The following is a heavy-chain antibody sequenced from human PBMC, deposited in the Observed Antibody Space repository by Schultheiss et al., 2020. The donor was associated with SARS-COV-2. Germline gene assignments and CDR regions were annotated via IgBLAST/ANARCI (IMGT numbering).Heavy chain of an antibody. D-gene: IGHD2/OR15-2a*01. J-gene: IGHJ4*02. CDR1: GFRFIYDY. CDR2: ISSSSSYI. Sequence: GGSLRLSCADSGFRFIYDYMNWVRQAPGKGLEWVSSISSSSSYIYYADSVKGRFTISRDNAKNSLYLQMNSLRAEDTAVYYCAKEDEYPGDYWGQGTLVTVSS. CDR3: AKEDEYPGDY. V-gene: IGHV3-21*01.